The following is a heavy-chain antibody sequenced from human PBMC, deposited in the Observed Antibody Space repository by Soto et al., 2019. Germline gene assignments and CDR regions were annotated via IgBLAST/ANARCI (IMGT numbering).Heavy chain of an antibody. CDR3: ARSATPSSGSYYPPSYYYYYGMDV. CDR1: GGSFSGYY. CDR2: VNHSGST. V-gene: IGHV4-34*01. J-gene: IGHJ6*02. Sequence: SETLSLTCAVYGGSFSGYYWSWIRQPPGKGLEWIGEVNHSGSTNYNPSLKSRVTISVDTSKNQFSLKLSSVTAADTAVYYCARSATPSSGSYYPPSYYYYYGMDVWGQGTTVTVSS. D-gene: IGHD3-10*01.